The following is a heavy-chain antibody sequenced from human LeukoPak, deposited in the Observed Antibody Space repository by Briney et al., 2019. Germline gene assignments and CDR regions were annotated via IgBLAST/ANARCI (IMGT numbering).Heavy chain of an antibody. D-gene: IGHD6-19*01. CDR1: GGTLSSYA. CDR2: IIPSLGTA. Sequence: SLKVSCKASGGTLSSYAISTVRQAPGHGLEWMGGIIPSLGTANYAQKIKGRVTITADKSTSTAYIELRSLRSEDTAVYYGARYRIAVAGRKYYNYMDVWGKGTTVTVSS. V-gene: IGHV1-69*06. CDR3: ARYRIAVAGRKYYNYMDV. J-gene: IGHJ6*03.